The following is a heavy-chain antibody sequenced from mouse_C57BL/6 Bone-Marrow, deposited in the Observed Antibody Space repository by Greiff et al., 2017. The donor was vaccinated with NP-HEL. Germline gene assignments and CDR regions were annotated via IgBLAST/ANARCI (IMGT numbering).Heavy chain of an antibody. Sequence: EVQRVESGGGLVQPGGSMKLSCAASGFTFSDAWMDWVRQSPEKGLEWVAEIRNKANNHATYYAESVKGRFTISRDDSKSSVYLQMNSLRAEDTGIYYCTGYVGAWFAYWGQGTLVTVSA. V-gene: IGHV6-6*01. D-gene: IGHD3-2*02. CDR1: GFTFSDAW. J-gene: IGHJ3*01. CDR3: TGYVGAWFAY. CDR2: IRNKANNHAT.